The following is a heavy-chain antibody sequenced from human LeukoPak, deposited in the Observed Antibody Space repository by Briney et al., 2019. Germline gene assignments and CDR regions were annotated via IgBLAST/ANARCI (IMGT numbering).Heavy chain of an antibody. CDR3: ASGGYYYDSSGYLDY. CDR2: ISSSSSTI. Sequence: GGSLRLSCAASGFTFSSYSMNWVRQAPGKGLEWVSYISSSSSTIYDADSVKGRFTISRDNAKNSLYLQMNSLRAEDTAVYHCASGGYYYDSSGYLDYWGQGTLVTVSS. CDR1: GFTFSSYS. V-gene: IGHV3-48*01. D-gene: IGHD3-22*01. J-gene: IGHJ4*02.